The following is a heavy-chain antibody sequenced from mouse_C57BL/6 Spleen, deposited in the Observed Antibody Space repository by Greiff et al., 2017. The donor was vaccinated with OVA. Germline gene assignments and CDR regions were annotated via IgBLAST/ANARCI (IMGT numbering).Heavy chain of an antibody. J-gene: IGHJ4*01. CDR3: AKDYDYLYALDY. CDR1: GYAFSSYW. CDR2: IYPGDGDT. V-gene: IGHV1-80*01. D-gene: IGHD2-4*01. Sequence: QVQLKESGAELVKPGASVKISCKASGYAFSSYWMNWVQQRPGKGLEWIGQIYPGDGDTNYNGKLKGKATLTAAKSSSTAYMELSSLNSEDSAVYFGAKDYDYLYALDYWGQGTSVTVSS.